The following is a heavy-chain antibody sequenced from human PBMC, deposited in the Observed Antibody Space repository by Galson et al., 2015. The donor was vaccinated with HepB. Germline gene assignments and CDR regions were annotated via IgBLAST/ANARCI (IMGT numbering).Heavy chain of an antibody. CDR3: ATDPGGITVAGPS. D-gene: IGHD6-19*01. CDR2: INPNTGGT. V-gene: IGHV1-2*06. J-gene: IGHJ5*02. CDR1: GYTFTGYY. Sequence: SVKVSCKASGYTFTGYYMHWVRQAPGQGLEWMGRINPNTGGTNYAQKFQGRVTMTGDTSISTAYMELSRLRSDDTAVYYCATDPGGITVAGPSWGQGTLVAVSS.